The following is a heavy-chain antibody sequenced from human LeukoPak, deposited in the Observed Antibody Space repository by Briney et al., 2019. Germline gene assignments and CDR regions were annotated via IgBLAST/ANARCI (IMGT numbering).Heavy chain of an antibody. CDR3: ARVALGYCTNGVCYGDAFDI. D-gene: IGHD2-8*01. V-gene: IGHV4-4*07. Sequence: KTSETLSLTCTVSGGSISSYYWSWIRQPAGKGLEWIGRIYTSGSTNYNSSLKSRVTMSVDTSKNQFSLKLSSVTAADTAVYYCARVALGYCTNGVCYGDAFDIWGQGTMVTVSS. CDR1: GGSISSYY. CDR2: IYTSGST. J-gene: IGHJ3*02.